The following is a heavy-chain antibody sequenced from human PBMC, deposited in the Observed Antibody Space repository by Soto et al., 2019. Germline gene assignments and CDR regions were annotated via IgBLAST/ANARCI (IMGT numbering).Heavy chain of an antibody. D-gene: IGHD2-21*01. Sequence: QPGGSLRLSCAASGFTFSSFWMSWVRQAPGKGLEWVANIKGDGSAKNYLDSAKGRFTISRDNAKNSLYLQMSSLTAEDTAVYYCVRDGCDGNSCYIYGMDVWGQGTTVTVSS. CDR3: VRDGCDGNSCYIYGMDV. CDR1: GFTFSSFW. CDR2: IKGDGSAK. J-gene: IGHJ6*02. V-gene: IGHV3-7*03.